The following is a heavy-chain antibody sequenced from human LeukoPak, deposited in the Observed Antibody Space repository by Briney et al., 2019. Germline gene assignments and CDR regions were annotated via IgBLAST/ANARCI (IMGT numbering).Heavy chain of an antibody. CDR3: ARTYYYDSIGSNTDY. CDR2: ISSSSSHI. J-gene: IGHJ4*02. V-gene: IGHV3-21*01. CDR1: GFAFSSYA. Sequence: GGSQRLSCAASGFAFSSYAMSWVRQAPGKGLEWVSSISSSSSHIYYADSVKGRFTISRDNAKNSLYLQMNSLRAEDTAVYYCARTYYYDSIGSNTDYWGQGTLVTVSS. D-gene: IGHD3-22*01.